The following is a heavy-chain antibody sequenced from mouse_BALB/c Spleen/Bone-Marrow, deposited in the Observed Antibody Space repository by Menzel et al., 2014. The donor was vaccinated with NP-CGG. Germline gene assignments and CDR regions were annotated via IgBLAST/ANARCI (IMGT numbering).Heavy chain of an antibody. J-gene: IGHJ3*01. Sequence: EVMLVESGGGLVQPGRSLKLSCAASGFDFGGFWMGWVRQAPGKGLEWIGEINPDSSTINYTPSLKDRFIIPRDNAKNTLYLQMSKVRSEDTALYYCARLGYYRGFAYWGQGTLVTVSA. CDR1: GFDFGGFW. V-gene: IGHV4-1*02. CDR2: INPDSSTI. D-gene: IGHD2-3*01. CDR3: ARLGYYRGFAY.